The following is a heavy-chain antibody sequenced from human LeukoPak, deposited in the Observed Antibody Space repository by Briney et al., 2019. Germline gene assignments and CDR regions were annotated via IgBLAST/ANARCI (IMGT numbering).Heavy chain of an antibody. V-gene: IGHV3-23*01. J-gene: IGHJ4*02. CDR3: ARHTRVAAGAKSDY. CDR2: ISGSGNKA. Sequence: GGSLRLSCTASGITFSHYGMNWVRQAPGEGLEWVSSISGSGNKASYVESMKGRFTISRDNSRNTLYLQMNTLRVEDTAIYYCARHTRVAAGAKSDYWGQGTLVTVSS. CDR1: GITFSHYG. D-gene: IGHD6-13*01.